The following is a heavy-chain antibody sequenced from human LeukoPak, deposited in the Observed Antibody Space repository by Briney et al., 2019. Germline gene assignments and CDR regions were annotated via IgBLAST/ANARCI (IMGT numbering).Heavy chain of an antibody. CDR1: GFTFSNSW. CDR3: TTLYGDYDIADY. Sequence: GGALRLSCAASGFTFSNSWMSWVGQAPGKGLEWVGRIKSKTDGGTTDYAAPVQGRFTISSDDSKNTLYLQLNSMKTEDTAVYYCTTLYGDYDIADYSGQGNLVTVSS. J-gene: IGHJ4*02. V-gene: IGHV3-15*01. D-gene: IGHD4-17*01. CDR2: IKSKTDGGTT.